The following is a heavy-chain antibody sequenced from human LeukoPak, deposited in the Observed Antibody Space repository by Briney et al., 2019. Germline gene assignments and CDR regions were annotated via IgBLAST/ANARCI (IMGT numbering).Heavy chain of an antibody. Sequence: SETLSLTCAVYGGSFSGYYWSWIRQPPGKGLEWIGEINHSGSTNYNPSLKSRVTISVDTSKNQFSLKLSSVTAADTAVYYCARRGPRLLWFGESGNWFDPWGQGTLVTVSS. CDR2: INHSGST. V-gene: IGHV4-34*01. CDR1: GGSFSGYY. J-gene: IGHJ5*02. CDR3: ARRGPRLLWFGESGNWFDP. D-gene: IGHD3-10*01.